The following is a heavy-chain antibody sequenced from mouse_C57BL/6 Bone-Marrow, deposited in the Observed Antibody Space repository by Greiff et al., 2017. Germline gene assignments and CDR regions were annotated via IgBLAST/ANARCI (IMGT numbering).Heavy chain of an antibody. V-gene: IGHV1-54*01. D-gene: IGHD2-4*01. Sequence: VQLQQSGAELVRPGTSVKVSCKASGYAFTNYLIEWVKQRPGQGLEWIGVINPGSGGTNYNEKFKGKATLTADKSSSTAYMQRSSLTSEDSAVYFCARRRPYYDYVYFDYWGQGTTLTVSS. J-gene: IGHJ2*01. CDR1: GYAFTNYL. CDR3: ARRRPYYDYVYFDY. CDR2: INPGSGGT.